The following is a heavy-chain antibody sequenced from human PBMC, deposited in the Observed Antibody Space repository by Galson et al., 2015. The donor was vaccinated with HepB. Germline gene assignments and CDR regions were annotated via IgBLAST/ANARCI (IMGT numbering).Heavy chain of an antibody. CDR2: ISSSSSTI. CDR1: GFTFSSYS. Sequence: SLRLSCAASGFTFSSYSMNWVRQAPGKGLEWVSYISSSSSTIYYADSVKGRFTISRDNAKNSLYLQMNSLRAEDTAVYYCARDDYYDSSGYYYVDAFDIWGQGTMVTASS. J-gene: IGHJ3*02. D-gene: IGHD3-22*01. V-gene: IGHV3-48*01. CDR3: ARDDYYDSSGYYYVDAFDI.